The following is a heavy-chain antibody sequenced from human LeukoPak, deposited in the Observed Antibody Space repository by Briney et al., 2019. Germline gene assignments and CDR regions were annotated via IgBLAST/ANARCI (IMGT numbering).Heavy chain of an antibody. J-gene: IGHJ4*02. CDR1: GGSISSYY. V-gene: IGHV4-59*01. CDR2: IYHSGST. Sequence: SETLSLTRTVSGGSISSYYWSWIRQPPGKGLEWIGYIYHSGSTNYNPSLKSRVTISVDTSKNQFSLKLSSVTAADTAVYYCARELLNRGTTGTGHFDYWGQGTLVTVSS. CDR3: ARELLNRGTTGTGHFDY. D-gene: IGHD1-1*01.